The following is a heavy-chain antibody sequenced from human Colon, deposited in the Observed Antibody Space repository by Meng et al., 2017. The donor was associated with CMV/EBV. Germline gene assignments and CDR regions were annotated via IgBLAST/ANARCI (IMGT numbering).Heavy chain of an antibody. CDR1: GFTFSGYG. D-gene: IGHD4-11*01. Sequence: GESLKISCAASGFTFSGYGMNWVRQAPGKGLEWGSYNSSGSSTIYYAVSVGGRFTISRDNDKNSLYLQMNSLRAEDTAVYYCARELYSNYVLGQPQVPSFDYWGQRTLVTVSS. CDR2: NSSGSSTI. V-gene: IGHV3-48*04. CDR3: ARELYSNYVLGQPQVPSFDY. J-gene: IGHJ4*02.